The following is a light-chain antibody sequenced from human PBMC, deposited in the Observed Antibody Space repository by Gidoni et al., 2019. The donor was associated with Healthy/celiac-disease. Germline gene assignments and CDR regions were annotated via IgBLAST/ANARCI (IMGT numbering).Light chain of an antibody. J-gene: IGKJ2*01. V-gene: IGKV3-11*01. CDR1: QSGSSD. Sequence: EIVLQQSPATLAWSPGERATLSCRACQSGSSDLAWYQQKPGQAPRLLIYDASNRATGIPARFSGSGSGTDFTLTISSLEPEDFAVYYCQQRSNGPPYTFGQGTKLEIK. CDR3: QQRSNGPPYT. CDR2: DAS.